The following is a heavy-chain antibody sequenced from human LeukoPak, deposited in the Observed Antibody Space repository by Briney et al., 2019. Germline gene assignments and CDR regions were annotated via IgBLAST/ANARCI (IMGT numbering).Heavy chain of an antibody. CDR2: IGWSSNSV. CDR1: GFSFDDYV. Sequence: GGSLRLSCVASGFSFDDYVMHWVRQAPGKRLVWVSFIGWSSNSVAYAYSVRGGFTISRDNAKNSLYLQMNSLRAEHTALYYCARDSRSGSYSYYYMAVWAIGTTVTVSS. CDR3: ARDSRSGSYSYYYMAV. D-gene: IGHD3-10*01. J-gene: IGHJ6*03. V-gene: IGHV3-9*01.